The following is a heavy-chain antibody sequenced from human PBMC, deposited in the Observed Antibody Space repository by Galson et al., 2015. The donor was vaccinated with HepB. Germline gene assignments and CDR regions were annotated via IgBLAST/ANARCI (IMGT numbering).Heavy chain of an antibody. CDR1: GFTFNTYD. CDR3: AKGVIVPGGYYFDH. CDR2: ISYEGSQK. V-gene: IGHV3-30*18. Sequence: SLRLSCAASGFTFNTYDMHWVRQGPGEGLEWVALISYEGSQKYYVDSVKGRFTISRDNSNKTVLLQMNTLRPADTAVYYCAKGVIVPGGYYFDHWGQGALVTVSS. D-gene: IGHD2-15*01. J-gene: IGHJ4*02.